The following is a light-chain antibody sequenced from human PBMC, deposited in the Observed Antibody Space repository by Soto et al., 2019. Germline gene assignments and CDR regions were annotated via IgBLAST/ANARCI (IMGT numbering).Light chain of an antibody. J-gene: IGLJ2*01. CDR3: CSYTITATL. CDR2: EGS. Sequence: QSALTQPASVSGSPGQSITISCTGTSSDVGTYNLVSWHQHHPGKAPKLIIYEGSKRPSGVSNRFSGSKSGNTASLTISGLQAEDEADYYCCSYTITATLFGRGTKVTVL. CDR1: SSDVGTYNL. V-gene: IGLV2-23*03.